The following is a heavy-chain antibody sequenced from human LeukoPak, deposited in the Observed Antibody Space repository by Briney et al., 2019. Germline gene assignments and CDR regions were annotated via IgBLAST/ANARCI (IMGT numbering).Heavy chain of an antibody. D-gene: IGHD2-15*01. CDR3: ARDLDFCSGGSCYPMNFDY. V-gene: IGHV3-23*01. J-gene: IGHJ4*02. CDR1: GFTFSSYG. CDR2: ISGSGGST. Sequence: PGGSLRLSCAASGFTFSSYGMRWVRQAPGKGLEWVSAISGSGGSTYYADSVKGRFTISRDNSKNTLYLQMHSLRAEDTAVYYCARDLDFCSGGSCYPMNFDYWGQGTLVTVSS.